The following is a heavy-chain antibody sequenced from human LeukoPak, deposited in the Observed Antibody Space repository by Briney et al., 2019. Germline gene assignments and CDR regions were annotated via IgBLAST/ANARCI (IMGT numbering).Heavy chain of an antibody. CDR3: ASGYGGNYDAFDI. CDR2: IYYSGST. Sequence: SETLSLTCTVSGGSISSGGYYWSWIRQHPGKGLERIGYIYYSGSTYYNPSLKSRVTISVDKSKNQFSLKLSSVTAADTAVYYCASGYGGNYDAFDIWGQGTMVTVSS. V-gene: IGHV4-31*03. J-gene: IGHJ3*02. CDR1: GGSISSGGYY. D-gene: IGHD4-23*01.